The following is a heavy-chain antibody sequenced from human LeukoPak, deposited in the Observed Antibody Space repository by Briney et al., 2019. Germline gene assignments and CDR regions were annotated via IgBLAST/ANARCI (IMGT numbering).Heavy chain of an antibody. CDR2: IYYSGST. J-gene: IGHJ3*02. CDR3: ARSDSRDAFDI. V-gene: IGHV4-30-4*01. D-gene: IGHD3-22*01. CDR1: GGSISSGDYY. Sequence: PSETLSLTCTVSGGSISSGDYYWSRIRQPPGKGLEWIGYIYYSGSTYYNPSLKSRVTISVDTSKNQFSLKLSSVTAADTAVYYCARSDSRDAFDIWGQGTMVTVSS.